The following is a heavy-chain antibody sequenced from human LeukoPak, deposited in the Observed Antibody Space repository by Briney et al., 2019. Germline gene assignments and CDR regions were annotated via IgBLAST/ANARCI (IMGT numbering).Heavy chain of an antibody. CDR1: GGSISLSYYY. D-gene: IGHD3-22*01. CDR3: ARVTGYMIEDYFDY. CDR2: VYYSGTT. V-gene: IGHV4-39*07. J-gene: IGHJ4*02. Sequence: PSETLSLTCSVSGGSISLSYYYWGWIRQPPGKALEWIGSVYYSGTTSYNPSLKSRVTISVDMSKNHFSLKLSSVTAADTAVYYCARVTGYMIEDYFDYWGQGTLVTVSS.